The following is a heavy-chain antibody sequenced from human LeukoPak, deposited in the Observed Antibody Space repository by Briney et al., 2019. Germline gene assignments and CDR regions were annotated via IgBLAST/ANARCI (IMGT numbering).Heavy chain of an antibody. CDR3: ARDPASSSWYLDY. J-gene: IGHJ4*02. D-gene: IGHD6-13*01. CDR2: ISSSSSYI. Sequence: GGSLRLSCAASGFTFSSYSMNWVRQAPGKGLEWVSSISSSSSYIYYADSVKGRFTISRDNAKNSLYLQMNSLRGEDTAVYFCARDPASSSWYLDYWGQGTLVTVSS. CDR1: GFTFSSYS. V-gene: IGHV3-21*01.